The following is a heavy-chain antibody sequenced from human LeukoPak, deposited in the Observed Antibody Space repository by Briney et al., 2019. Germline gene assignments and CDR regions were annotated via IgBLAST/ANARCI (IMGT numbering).Heavy chain of an antibody. J-gene: IGHJ4*02. V-gene: IGHV3-9*01. D-gene: IGHD1-26*01. CDR2: ISWNSGSI. CDR3: AKDRNSGSYTFFDY. Sequence: PGGSLRLSCAASGFTFDDYAMRWVRQAPGKGLEWVSGISWNSGSIGYADSVKGRFTISRDNAKNSLYLQMNSLRAEDTALYYCAKDRNSGSYTFFDYWGQGTLVTVSS. CDR1: GFTFDDYA.